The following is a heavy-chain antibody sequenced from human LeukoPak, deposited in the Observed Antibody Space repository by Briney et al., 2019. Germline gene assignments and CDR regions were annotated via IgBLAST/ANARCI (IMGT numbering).Heavy chain of an antibody. CDR3: ARDRVTVNAFDI. V-gene: IGHV3-30*03. D-gene: IGHD4-17*01. CDR2: ISYDGSNK. J-gene: IGHJ3*02. Sequence: GGSLRLSCAASGFTFSSYGMHWVRQAPGKGLEWVAVISYDGSNKYYADSVKGRFTISRDNSKNTLYLQMNSLRAEDTAVYYCARDRVTVNAFDIWGQGTMVTVSS. CDR1: GFTFSSYG.